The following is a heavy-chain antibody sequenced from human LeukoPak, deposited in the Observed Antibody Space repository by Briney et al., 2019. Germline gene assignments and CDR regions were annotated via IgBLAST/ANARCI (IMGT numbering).Heavy chain of an antibody. D-gene: IGHD3-16*02. Sequence: SETLSLTCAVYGGSFSGYYWSWIRQPPGKGLEWIGEIYHSGSTNYNPSLKSRVTISVDTSKNQFSLKLSSVTAADTAVYYCARAYYDYVWGSYRYTPFDYWGQGILVTVSS. CDR1: GGSFSGYY. V-gene: IGHV4-34*01. CDR3: ARAYYDYVWGSYRYTPFDY. CDR2: IYHSGST. J-gene: IGHJ4*02.